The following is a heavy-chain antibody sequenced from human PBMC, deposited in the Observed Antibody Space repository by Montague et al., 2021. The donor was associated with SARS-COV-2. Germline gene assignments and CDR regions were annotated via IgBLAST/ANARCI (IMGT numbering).Heavy chain of an antibody. J-gene: IGHJ5*01. CDR3: ASHARGEGYTSWFDS. CDR2: IYYTGSR. D-gene: IGHD5-24*01. CDR1: GDSVSRGSSY. Sequence: SETLSLTCTVSGDSVSRGSSYWSWIRQPPGKGLEWIGYIYYTGSRKYNSSLKSRLTISVDTSKNQSSLKLSSVTAADTAVYYCASHARGEGYTSWFDSWGQGTLVTVSS. V-gene: IGHV4-61*01.